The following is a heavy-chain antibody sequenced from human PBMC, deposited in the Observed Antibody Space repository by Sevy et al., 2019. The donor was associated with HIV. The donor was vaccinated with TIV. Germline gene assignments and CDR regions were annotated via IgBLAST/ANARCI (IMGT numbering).Heavy chain of an antibody. CDR2: IISKFGTT. J-gene: IGHJ3*02. Sequence: ASVKVSCKASGGSFSNFPVSWVRQAPGQGLEWMGKIISKFGTTDYAQKFQGRVTITADESTTTAYMELTSLRSEDTAVYYCAREIPDYVSGYYSVDAFDIWGQGTKVTVSS. V-gene: IGHV1-69*13. CDR3: AREIPDYVSGYYSVDAFDI. D-gene: IGHD3-22*01. CDR1: GGSFSNFP.